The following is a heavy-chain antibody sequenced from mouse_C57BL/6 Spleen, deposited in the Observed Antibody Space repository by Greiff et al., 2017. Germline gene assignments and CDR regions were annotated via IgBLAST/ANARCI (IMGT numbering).Heavy chain of an antibody. V-gene: IGHV1-53*01. Sequence: QVQLQQPGTELVKPGASVKLSCKASGYTFTSYWMHWVKQRPGQGLEWIGNINPSNGGTNYNEKFKSKATLTVDKSSSTAYMQLSSLTSEDSAVYYCARSGIYYDYEDFDGRGQGTTLTVSS. D-gene: IGHD2-4*01. CDR2: INPSNGGT. CDR1: GYTFTSYW. CDR3: ARSGIYYDYEDFDG. J-gene: IGHJ2*01.